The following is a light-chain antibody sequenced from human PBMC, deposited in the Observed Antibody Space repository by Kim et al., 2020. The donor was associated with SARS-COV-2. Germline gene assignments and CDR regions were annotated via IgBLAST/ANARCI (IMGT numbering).Light chain of an antibody. CDR3: QQCYSDPLT. CDR1: QSVLSRSNNKNY. CDR2: WAS. Sequence: DIVMTQSPDSLAVSLGERATINCKSSQSVLSRSNNKNYLVWYQQRPGQPPKLLISWASTRESGVPDRFSGSGSGTDFTLTISSLQAEDVAVYYCQQCYSDPLTFGGGTKLEI. V-gene: IGKV4-1*01. J-gene: IGKJ4*01.